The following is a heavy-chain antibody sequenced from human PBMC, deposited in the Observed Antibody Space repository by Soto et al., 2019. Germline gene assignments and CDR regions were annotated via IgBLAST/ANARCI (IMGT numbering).Heavy chain of an antibody. Sequence: QMQLVQSGPEVKKPGTSVKVSCKASGFTFTSSAVQWVRQARGQRLEWIGWIVVGSGNTNYAQKFQERVTITRDMSTSTAYMELSSLRSEDTAVYYCAADLGYYYDSSGYTLFAFDIWGQGTMVTVSS. CDR3: AADLGYYYDSSGYTLFAFDI. CDR1: GFTFTSSA. V-gene: IGHV1-58*01. J-gene: IGHJ3*02. CDR2: IVVGSGNT. D-gene: IGHD3-22*01.